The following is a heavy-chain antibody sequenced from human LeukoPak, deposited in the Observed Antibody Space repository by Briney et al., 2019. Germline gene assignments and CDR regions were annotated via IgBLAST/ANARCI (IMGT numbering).Heavy chain of an antibody. CDR3: ARDVHSGSYDFDY. D-gene: IGHD1-26*01. V-gene: IGHV4-34*01. Sequence: SETLSLTCAVYGGSFSGYYWSWIRQPPGKGLEWIGEINHSGSTNYNPSLKSRVTISVDKSKNQFSLKLSSVTAADTAVYYCARDVHSGSYDFDYWGQGTLVTVSS. J-gene: IGHJ4*02. CDR1: GGSFSGYY. CDR2: INHSGST.